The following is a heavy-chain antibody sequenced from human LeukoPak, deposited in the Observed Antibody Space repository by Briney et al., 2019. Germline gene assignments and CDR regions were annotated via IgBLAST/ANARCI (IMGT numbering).Heavy chain of an antibody. D-gene: IGHD5-12*01. J-gene: IGHJ4*02. CDR3: AKESSGGDFDY. Sequence: GRSLRLSCAASGFSFSNYGMHWVRQAPGKGLEWVAVILYDGSKKYYADFVKGRFTISRDKSNNTLFLQMNSLRLEDTAVYYCAKESSGGDFDYWGQGTLVTVSS. CDR2: ILYDGSKK. V-gene: IGHV3-30*18. CDR1: GFSFSNYG.